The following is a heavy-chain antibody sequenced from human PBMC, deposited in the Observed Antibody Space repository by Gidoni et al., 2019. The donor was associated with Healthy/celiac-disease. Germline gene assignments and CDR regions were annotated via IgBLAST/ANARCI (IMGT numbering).Heavy chain of an antibody. V-gene: IGHV3-23*01. D-gene: IGHD3-22*01. Sequence: EVQLLESGGGLVQPGGSLRLSCAASGFTFRSYAMSWVRQAPGKGLEWVSAISGSGGSTYYADSVKGRFTISRDNSKNTLYLQMNSLRAEDTAVYYCAKGGSYYYDSSGLEGDAFDIWGQGTMVTVSS. J-gene: IGHJ3*02. CDR1: GFTFRSYA. CDR3: AKGGSYYYDSSGLEGDAFDI. CDR2: ISGSGGST.